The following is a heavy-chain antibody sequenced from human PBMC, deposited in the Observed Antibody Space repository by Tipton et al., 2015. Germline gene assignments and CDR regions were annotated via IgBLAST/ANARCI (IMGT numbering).Heavy chain of an antibody. Sequence: TLSLTCSVSGGSVSSANYYWSWIRQPPGKELEWIGYIQYSGSTNYNPSLKSRVTISVDTSKTQFSLKMSSVTASDTAVYYCARARGRHGGLFDSWGQGTLVTVSS. CDR2: IQYSGST. D-gene: IGHD4-23*01. J-gene: IGHJ4*02. CDR1: GGSVSSANYY. V-gene: IGHV4-61*01. CDR3: ARARGRHGGLFDS.